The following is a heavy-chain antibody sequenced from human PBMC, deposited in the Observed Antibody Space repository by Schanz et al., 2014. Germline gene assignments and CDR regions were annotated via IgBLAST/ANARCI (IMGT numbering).Heavy chain of an antibody. V-gene: IGHV3-30*04. CDR1: GFSFSGFA. CDR2: VSHDGFTK. D-gene: IGHD1-26*01. J-gene: IGHJ6*02. CDR3: VKDLQRELLRDDHYYGMDV. Sequence: VQLEESGGGVVQPGGSLRLSCVASGFSFSGFAVHWVRQAPGKGLEWVSIVSHDGFTKHYADSVKGRFTTSRDNSKNTMYLQMNSLRAEDTAVYYCVKDLQRELLRDDHYYGMDVWGQGTTVTVSS.